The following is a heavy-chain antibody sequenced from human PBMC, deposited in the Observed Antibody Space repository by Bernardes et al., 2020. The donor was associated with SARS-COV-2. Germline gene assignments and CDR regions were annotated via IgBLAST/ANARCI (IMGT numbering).Heavy chain of an antibody. CDR2: IIPVLNKT. V-gene: IGHV1-69*02. CDR3: ASPPAFMGAEFWVY. Sequence: SVKVSCQASGGNFKSYSVNWVRQAPGQGLEWVGKIIPVLNKTHYAQKFEGRVTITADRSTSTTYMELSTLGREDTAMYYCASPPAFMGAEFWVYWGQGSLVTVSS. J-gene: IGHJ4*02. D-gene: IGHD1-26*01. CDR1: GGNFKSYS.